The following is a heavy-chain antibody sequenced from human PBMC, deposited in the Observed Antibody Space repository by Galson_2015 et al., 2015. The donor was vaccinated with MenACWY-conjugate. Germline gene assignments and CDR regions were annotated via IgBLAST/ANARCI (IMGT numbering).Heavy chain of an antibody. V-gene: IGHV3-74*03. CDR2: ICAGGISI. Sequence: SLRLSCAASGFVFSDYCMHWVRHAPGKGLECVSRICAGGISIMYGDSVRGRFTISRDDAENKLYLQMDGLRADDTAVYFCVRGSIGWRGMDIWGQGTTVTVSS. J-gene: IGHJ6*02. D-gene: IGHD2-15*01. CDR3: VRGSIGWRGMDI. CDR1: GFVFSDYC.